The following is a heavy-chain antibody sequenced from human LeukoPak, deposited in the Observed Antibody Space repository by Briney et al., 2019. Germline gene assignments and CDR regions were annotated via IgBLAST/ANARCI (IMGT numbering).Heavy chain of an antibody. CDR2: ISYDGSNR. J-gene: IGHJ3*02. CDR3: AKLPCSGGSCYSGLSDAFDI. CDR1: GFTFSNYA. V-gene: IGHV3-30*18. D-gene: IGHD2-15*01. Sequence: GGSLRLSCAASGFTFSNYAIHWVRQAPGKGLEWVAVISYDGSNRFYADSVRGRFTISRDNSKNTLYLQMNSLRAEDTALYYCAKLPCSGGSCYSGLSDAFDIWGQGTMVTVSS.